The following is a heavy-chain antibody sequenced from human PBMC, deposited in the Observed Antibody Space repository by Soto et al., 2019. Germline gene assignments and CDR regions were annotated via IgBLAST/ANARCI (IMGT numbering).Heavy chain of an antibody. CDR3: ARHGQYQLLLFDY. V-gene: IGHV4-39*01. CDR2: IYYSGST. Sequence: PSETLSLTCTVSGGSISSSSYYWGWIRQPPGKGLEWIGSIYYSGSTYYNPSLKSRVTISVDTSKNQFSLKLSSVTAADTALYYCARHGQYQLLLFDYWGQGTLVTVSS. J-gene: IGHJ4*02. CDR1: GGSISSSSYY. D-gene: IGHD2-2*01.